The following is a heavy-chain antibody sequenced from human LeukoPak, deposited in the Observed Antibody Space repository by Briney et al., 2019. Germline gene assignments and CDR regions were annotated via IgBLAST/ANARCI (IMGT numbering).Heavy chain of an antibody. V-gene: IGHV3-21*04. D-gene: IGHD3-16*01. CDR2: ISSSSSYI. CDR1: GFTFSSYS. Sequence: GGSLRLSCAASGFTFSSYSMNWVRQAPGKGLEWVSSISSSSSYIYYADSVKGRFTISRDNAKNSQYLQMSNLRVEDTAVYFCARGGGLDVWGQGATVTVSS. J-gene: IGHJ6*02. CDR3: ARGGGLDV.